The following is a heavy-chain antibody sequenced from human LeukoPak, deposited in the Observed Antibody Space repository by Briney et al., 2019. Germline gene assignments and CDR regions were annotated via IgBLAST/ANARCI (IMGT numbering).Heavy chain of an antibody. Sequence: SETLSLTCTVSGGSISSYYWSWIRQPPGKGLEWIGYISYSGSTDYNPSLKSRVTISADTSKNQLSLKLSSVTAADTAVYYCARMYSSGYSDFRYWGQGTLVTVSS. D-gene: IGHD3-22*01. CDR3: ARMYSSGYSDFRY. CDR2: ISYSGST. J-gene: IGHJ4*02. CDR1: GGSISSYY. V-gene: IGHV4-59*01.